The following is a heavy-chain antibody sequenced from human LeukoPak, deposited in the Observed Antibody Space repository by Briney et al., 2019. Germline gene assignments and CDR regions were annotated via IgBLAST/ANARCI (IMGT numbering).Heavy chain of an antibody. J-gene: IGHJ4*02. CDR3: AKIDCGGGSCYPDY. CDR1: GFTFSSYA. Sequence: PGGSLRLSCAASGFTFSSYAMSWVRQAPGKGLEWVSAISGSGGSTYYADSVKGRFTISRDNSKNTLYLQMNSLRAEDTAVYYCAKIDCGGGSCYPDYWGQGTLVTVSS. V-gene: IGHV3-23*01. D-gene: IGHD2-15*01. CDR2: ISGSGGST.